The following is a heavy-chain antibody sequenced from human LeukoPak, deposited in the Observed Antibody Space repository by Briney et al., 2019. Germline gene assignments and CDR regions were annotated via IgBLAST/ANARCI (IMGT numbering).Heavy chain of an antibody. CDR2: IYCTGST. D-gene: IGHD4-17*01. V-gene: IGHV4-39*01. Sequence: SETLSLTCTVSGGSISSSSYYWGWIRQPPGKGLEWIGSIYCTGSTYYNPSLKSRVTISEDTSKNQSSLRLSSVTAADTAVYYCARRGDYGRSFDYWGQGTLVTVSS. CDR3: ARRGDYGRSFDY. J-gene: IGHJ4*02. CDR1: GGSISSSSYY.